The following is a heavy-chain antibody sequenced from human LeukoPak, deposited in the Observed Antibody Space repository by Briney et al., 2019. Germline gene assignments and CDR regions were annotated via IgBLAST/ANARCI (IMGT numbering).Heavy chain of an antibody. J-gene: IGHJ4*02. D-gene: IGHD6-6*01. CDR1: GYTFTGYY. V-gene: IGHV1-2*02. Sequence: WASVKVSCKASGYTFTGYYMHWVRQAPGQGLEWMGWINPSSGGTNYAQKFQGRVTMTRDTSISTAYMELSRLRSDDTAVYYCARDSSEYSSSPGADYWGQGTLVTVSS. CDR3: ARDSSEYSSSPGADY. CDR2: INPSSGGT.